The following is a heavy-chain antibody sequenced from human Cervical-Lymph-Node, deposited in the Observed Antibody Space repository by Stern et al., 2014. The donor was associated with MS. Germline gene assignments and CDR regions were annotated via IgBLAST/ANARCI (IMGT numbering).Heavy chain of an antibody. CDR3: ARENDYSPYDFAY. CDR2: ISAYNGNT. D-gene: IGHD3-16*01. Sequence: VQLVESGAEMKKPGASVKVSCKTSGYIFASYGINWVRQAPGQGMEWMGWISAYNGNTNYAQKFQGRVTMTTDTSTSTAYMELRSLRSDDTAVYFCARENDYSPYDFAYWGQGTLVTVSS. J-gene: IGHJ4*02. CDR1: GYIFASYG. V-gene: IGHV1-18*01.